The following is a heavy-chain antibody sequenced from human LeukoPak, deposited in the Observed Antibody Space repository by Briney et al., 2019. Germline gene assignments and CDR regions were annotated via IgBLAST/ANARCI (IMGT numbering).Heavy chain of an antibody. CDR3: ARDIPHSSGGGFDP. Sequence: SETLSLTCTVSGGSISTSSYYWGWIRQPPGKGLECIGNIYYSGSTYYNPSLKSRVTISVDTSKNQFSLKLSSVTAADTAVYYCARDIPHSSGGGFDPWGQGTLVTVSS. CDR2: IYYSGST. V-gene: IGHV4-39*07. CDR1: GGSISTSSYY. D-gene: IGHD6-19*01. J-gene: IGHJ5*02.